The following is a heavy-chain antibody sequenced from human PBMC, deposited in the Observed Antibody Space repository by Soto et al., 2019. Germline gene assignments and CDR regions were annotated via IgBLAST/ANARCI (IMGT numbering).Heavy chain of an antibody. V-gene: IGHV4-30-4*01. CDR2: IYYSGST. CDR3: AREAAGTENYFDY. J-gene: IGHJ4*02. Sequence: TSETLSLTCTVSGGSISSGDYYWSWIRQPPGKGLEWIGYIYYSGSTYYNPSLKSRVTISVDTSKNQFSLKLSSVTAADTAVYYCAREAAGTENYFDYWGQGTLVTVSS. D-gene: IGHD6-13*01. CDR1: GGSISSGDYY.